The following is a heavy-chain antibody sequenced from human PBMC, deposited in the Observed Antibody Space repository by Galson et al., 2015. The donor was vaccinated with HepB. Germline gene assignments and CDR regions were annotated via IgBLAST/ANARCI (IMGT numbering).Heavy chain of an antibody. J-gene: IGHJ6*02. D-gene: IGHD4-17*01. CDR1: GYTFTGYY. CDR3: ARSYGDYELGYGMDV. Sequence: SVKVSCKASGYTFTGYYMHWVRQAPGQGLEWMGWINPNSGGTNYAQKFQGWVTMTRDTSISTAYMELSRLRSDDTAVYYCARSYGDYELGYGMDVWGQGTTVTVSS. V-gene: IGHV1-2*04. CDR2: INPNSGGT.